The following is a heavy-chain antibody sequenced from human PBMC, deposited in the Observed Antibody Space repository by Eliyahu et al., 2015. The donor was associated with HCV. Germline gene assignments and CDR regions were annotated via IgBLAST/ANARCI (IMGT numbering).Heavy chain of an antibody. Sequence: QLQLQESGPGLVKPSETLSLTCTVSGGSISSSSYYWGWIRQPPGKGLEWIGSIYYSGSTYYNPXLKSRVTISVDTSKNQFSLKLSSVTAADTAVYYCARHSPIRFLEWTLDYWGQGTLVTVSS. D-gene: IGHD3-3*01. J-gene: IGHJ4*02. CDR2: IYYSGST. V-gene: IGHV4-39*01. CDR3: ARHSPIRFLEWTLDY. CDR1: GGSISSSSYY.